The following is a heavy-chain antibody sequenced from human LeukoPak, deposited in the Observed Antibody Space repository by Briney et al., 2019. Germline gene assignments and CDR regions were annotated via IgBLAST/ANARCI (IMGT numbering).Heavy chain of an antibody. Sequence: PGGSLRLSCAASGFTFSIYAMSWVRQAPGKGLEWVANIKQDGSEKYYVDSVKGRFTISRDNAKNSLYLQMNSLRAEDTAVYYCARDLVGWYEDYFDYWGQGTLVTVSS. V-gene: IGHV3-7*01. J-gene: IGHJ4*02. D-gene: IGHD6-19*01. CDR2: IKQDGSEK. CDR3: ARDLVGWYEDYFDY. CDR1: GFTFSIYA.